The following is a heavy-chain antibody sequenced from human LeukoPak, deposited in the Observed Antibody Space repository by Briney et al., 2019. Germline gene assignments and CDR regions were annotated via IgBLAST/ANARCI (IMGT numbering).Heavy chain of an antibody. CDR1: GFTFSSYG. CDR2: ISGSGGST. CDR3: AKDFDFEHYYGSAYFDY. V-gene: IGHV3-23*01. J-gene: IGHJ4*02. Sequence: GGTLRLSCAASGFTFSSYGMSWVRQAPGKGLEWVSAISGSGGSTYYADSVKGRFTISRDNSKNTLYLQMNSLRAEDTAVYYCAKDFDFEHYYGSAYFDYWGQGTLVTMSS. D-gene: IGHD3-10*01.